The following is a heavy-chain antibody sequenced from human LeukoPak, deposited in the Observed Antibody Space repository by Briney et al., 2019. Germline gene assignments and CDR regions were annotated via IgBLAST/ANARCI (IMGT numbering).Heavy chain of an antibody. CDR3: ARGIAQIGWGLNSSSSRGMDV. V-gene: IGHV1-69*13. J-gene: IGHJ6*02. D-gene: IGHD6-6*01. CDR1: EATFTSYA. CDR2: IIPIFGTA. Sequence: GASVKVSCKVSEATFTSYAISWVRQASGQGLEWMGRIIPIFGTANYAQKFQGRVTITADESTSTAYMELSSLRSEDTAVYYCARGIAQIGWGLNSSSSRGMDVWGQGTTVTVS.